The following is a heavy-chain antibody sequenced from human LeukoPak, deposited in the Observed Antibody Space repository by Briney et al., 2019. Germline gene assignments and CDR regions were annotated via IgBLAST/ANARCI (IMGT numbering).Heavy chain of an antibody. CDR1: GYTFTGYY. CDR2: INPNSGGT. CDR3: AMLYVWGSYRTGDIVDPFDY. D-gene: IGHD3-16*02. V-gene: IGHV1-2*02. J-gene: IGHJ4*02. Sequence: ASVKVSCKASGYTFTGYYMHWVRQAPGQGLEWMGWINPNSGGTNYAQKFQGRVTMTRDTSISTACMELSRLRSDDTAVYYCAMLYVWGSYRTGDIVDPFDYWGQGTLVTVSS.